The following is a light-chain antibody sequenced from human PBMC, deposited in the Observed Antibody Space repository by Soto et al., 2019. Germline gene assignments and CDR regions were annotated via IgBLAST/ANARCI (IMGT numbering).Light chain of an antibody. V-gene: IGLV1-40*01. CDR3: QSYDSSLSGWV. CDR2: GNS. J-gene: IGLJ3*02. Sequence: QSVLTQPPSVSGAPGQRVTISCTGCRSNIGAGYDVHWYQQLPGTAPKLLIYGNSNRPSGVPDRFSGSKSGTSASLAITGLQAEDEADYYCQSYDSSLSGWVFGGGTKLTVL. CDR1: RSNIGAGYD.